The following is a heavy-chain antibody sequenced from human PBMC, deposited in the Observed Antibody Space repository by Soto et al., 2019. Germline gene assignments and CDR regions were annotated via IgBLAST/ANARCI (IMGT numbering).Heavy chain of an antibody. CDR1: GFLFENFT. CDR2: TSNTAATT. J-gene: IGHJ4*02. V-gene: IGHV3-23*01. D-gene: IGHD3-3*01. Sequence: EVQLLESGGGLVQPGGSLRLSCVGSGFLFENFTMNWVRQAPGRGLEWISATSNTAATTLYADSVKGRFTMSRDDFMKTIYLHMDSLTAEDTAVYYCAKHLGIHNAGGLDFWGQGTLVTVS. CDR3: AKHLGIHNAGGLDF.